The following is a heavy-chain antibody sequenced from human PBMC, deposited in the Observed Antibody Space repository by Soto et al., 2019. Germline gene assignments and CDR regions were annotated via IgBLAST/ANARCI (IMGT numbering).Heavy chain of an antibody. CDR1: GGSISSFY. Sequence: PSETLSLTCTVSGGSISSFYWSWIRQPPGKGLEWIGYIYYSGSTNYNPSLQSRVTISVDTSKNQFSLKLSSVTAADTAVYYCARQRTAYYYFDYWGQGTLVNVSS. J-gene: IGHJ4*02. D-gene: IGHD5-18*01. V-gene: IGHV4-59*08. CDR3: ARQRTAYYYFDY. CDR2: IYYSGST.